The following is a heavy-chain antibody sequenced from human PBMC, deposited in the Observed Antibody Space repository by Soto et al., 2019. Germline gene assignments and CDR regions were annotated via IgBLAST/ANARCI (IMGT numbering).Heavy chain of an antibody. Sequence: GGSLRLACAASGSTFSSYSMNWVRQAPGKGLEWVSYISSSSSTIYYADSVKGRFTISRDNAKNSLYLQMNSLRDEDTAVYYCARDLVTYYDFWSGYYGGMDVWGQGTTVTVSS. CDR2: ISSSSSTI. CDR3: ARDLVTYYDFWSGYYGGMDV. V-gene: IGHV3-48*02. D-gene: IGHD3-3*01. CDR1: GSTFSSYS. J-gene: IGHJ6*02.